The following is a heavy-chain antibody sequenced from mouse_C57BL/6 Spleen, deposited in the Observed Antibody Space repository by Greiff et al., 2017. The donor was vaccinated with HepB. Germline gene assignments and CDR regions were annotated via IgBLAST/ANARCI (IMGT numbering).Heavy chain of an antibody. V-gene: IGHV1-82*01. J-gene: IGHJ4*01. CDR1: GYAFSSSW. Sequence: QVQLQQSGPELVKPGASVKISCKASGYAFSSSWMNWVKQRPGKGLEWIGRIYPGDGDTNYNGKFKGKATLTADKSSSTAYMQLSSLTSEDSAVYCCARGDEYDRYAMDYWGQGTSVTVSS. CDR3: ARGDEYDRYAMDY. D-gene: IGHD2-4*01. CDR2: IYPGDGDT.